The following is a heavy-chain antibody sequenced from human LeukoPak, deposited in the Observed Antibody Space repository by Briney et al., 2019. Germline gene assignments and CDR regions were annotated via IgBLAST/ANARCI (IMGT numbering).Heavy chain of an antibody. CDR2: IYYSGST. D-gene: IGHD5-24*01. J-gene: IGHJ6*02. Sequence: SETLSLTCTISGGSISGGSISTYYWTWIRQPPGKGLEWIGYIYYSGSTNYNPSLKSRVTISLDTSKNQFSLKLSSVTAADTAVYYCARVRRDGYNFLANYYYGMDVWGQGTTVTVSS. CDR3: ARVRRDGYNFLANYYYGMDV. V-gene: IGHV4-59*12. CDR1: GGSISGGSISTYY.